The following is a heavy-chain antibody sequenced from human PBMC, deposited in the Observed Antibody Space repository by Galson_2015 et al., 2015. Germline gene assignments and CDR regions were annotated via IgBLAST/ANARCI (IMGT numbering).Heavy chain of an antibody. CDR2: ISGSGGSI. Sequence: SLRLSCAASGFTFSTYAMSWVRQAPGKGLEWVSAISGSGGSIYYADSVKGRFTVSRDKSKNTLYLQMNSLRAEDTAVYYCAKDTISVTPSTLDYWGQGTLVTVSS. CDR3: AKDTISVTPSTLDY. D-gene: IGHD6-19*01. V-gene: IGHV3-23*01. J-gene: IGHJ4*02. CDR1: GFTFSTYA.